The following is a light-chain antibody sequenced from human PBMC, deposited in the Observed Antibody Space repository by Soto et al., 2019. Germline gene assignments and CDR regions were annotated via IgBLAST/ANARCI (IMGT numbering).Light chain of an antibody. CDR1: QGISSA. Sequence: AIQLTQSPSSLSASVGDRVTITCRASQGISSALAWYQQKPGKAPKLLIYDASRLESGVPSRFSGSGSGKDFTLTISSLQPEDFATYYCQQFNSPIFTFGPGTKVDIK. CDR3: QQFNSPIFT. J-gene: IGKJ3*01. CDR2: DAS. V-gene: IGKV1-13*02.